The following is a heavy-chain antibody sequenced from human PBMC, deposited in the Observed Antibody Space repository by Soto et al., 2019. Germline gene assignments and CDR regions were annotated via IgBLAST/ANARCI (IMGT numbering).Heavy chain of an antibody. CDR1: RLSRNGGGYY. CDR2: IYYSGST. D-gene: IGHD2-2*01. Sequence: TVYRLSRNGGGYYWSWIRQNPGKGLEWIGYIYYSGSTYYNPSLKSRVTISVDTSKNQFSLKLSSVTAADTAVYYCARRVSVPAARNWFDPWGQGTLVTVSS. V-gene: IGHV4-31*02. J-gene: IGHJ5*02. CDR3: ARRVSVPAARNWFDP.